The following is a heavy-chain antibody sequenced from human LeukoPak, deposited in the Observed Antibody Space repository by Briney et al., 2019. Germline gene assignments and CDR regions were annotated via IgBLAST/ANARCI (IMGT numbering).Heavy chain of an antibody. V-gene: IGHV3-30*18. Sequence: PGGSLRLSCAASGFTFSSYGMHWVRQAPGKGLEWVAVISYDGSNKYYADSVKGRFTISRDNSKNTLYLQMNSLRAEGTAVYYCAKDGGSGWYVGYYFDYWGQGTLVTVSS. J-gene: IGHJ4*02. CDR2: ISYDGSNK. CDR3: AKDGGSGWYVGYYFDY. D-gene: IGHD6-19*01. CDR1: GFTFSSYG.